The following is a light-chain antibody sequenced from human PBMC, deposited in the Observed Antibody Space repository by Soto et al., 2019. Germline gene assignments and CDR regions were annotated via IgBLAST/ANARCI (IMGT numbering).Light chain of an antibody. V-gene: IGLV1-44*01. CDR1: GSNIGTTT. CDR3: AAGKDSLNGVV. CDR2: SNN. J-gene: IGLJ2*01. Sequence: QSVLTQPPSASGTPGQRVTISCSGSGSNIGTTTVNWYQHLPGTAPKLLIYSNNQRPSGVPDRFSGSKSGTSASLAISGLKFDDGAHYYWAAGKDSLNGVVFGGGTKLPVL.